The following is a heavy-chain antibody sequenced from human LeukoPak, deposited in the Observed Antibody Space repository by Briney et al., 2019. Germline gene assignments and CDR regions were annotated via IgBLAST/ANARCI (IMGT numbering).Heavy chain of an antibody. Sequence: GGSLRLSCAASGFTFSSYGMHWVRQAPGKGLEWVAFIRYDGSNKYYADSVKGRFTISRDNSKNTLYLQMNSLRAEDTAVYYCVCSDLEGQFVDNPGYYFDYWGQGTLVTVSS. J-gene: IGHJ4*02. CDR3: VCSDLEGQFVDNPGYYFDY. CDR1: GFTFSSYG. CDR2: IRYDGSNK. V-gene: IGHV3-30*02. D-gene: IGHD3/OR15-3a*01.